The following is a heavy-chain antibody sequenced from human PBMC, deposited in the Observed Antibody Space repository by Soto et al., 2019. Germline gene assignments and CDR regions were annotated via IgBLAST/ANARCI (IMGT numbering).Heavy chain of an antibody. CDR1: GGSISSGGYY. D-gene: IGHD4-17*01. V-gene: IGHV4-31*03. Sequence: QVQLQESGPGLVKPSQTLSLTCTVSGGSISSGGYYWSWIRQHPGKALEWIGYVYYSGSNYYNPSLKSRLTISVDTSKNQFSLKLSSVTAADTAVYYCARTPTTVTTFDYWGQGTLVTVSS. J-gene: IGHJ4*02. CDR3: ARTPTTVTTFDY. CDR2: VYYSGSN.